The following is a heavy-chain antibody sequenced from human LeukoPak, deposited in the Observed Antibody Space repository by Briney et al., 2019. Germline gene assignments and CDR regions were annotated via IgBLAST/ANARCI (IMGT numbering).Heavy chain of an antibody. Sequence: SETLSLTCTVSGGSISSGSYYWSWIRQPAGKGLEWIGRIYTSGSTNYNPSLKSRVTISVDTSKNQFSLKLSSVTAADTAVYYCARDAGRYYFDYWGQGTLVTVSS. V-gene: IGHV4-61*02. CDR3: ARDAGRYYFDY. J-gene: IGHJ4*02. D-gene: IGHD1-26*01. CDR1: GGSISSGSYY. CDR2: IYTSGST.